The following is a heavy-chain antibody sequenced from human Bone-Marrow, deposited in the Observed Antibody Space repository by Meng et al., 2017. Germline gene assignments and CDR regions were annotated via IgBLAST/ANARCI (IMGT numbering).Heavy chain of an antibody. CDR1: GYSFTSYW. J-gene: IGHJ4*02. Sequence: GESLKISCKGSGYSFTSYWIGWVRQMPGKGLEWMGIIYPGDSDTRYSPSFQGQVTISADKSISTAYLQGSSLKASDTAMYYCARGRTYYYDSSGYYYYTDFDFWGQGTLVTVSS. D-gene: IGHD3-22*01. V-gene: IGHV5-51*01. CDR3: ARGRTYYYDSSGYYYYTDFDF. CDR2: IYPGDSDT.